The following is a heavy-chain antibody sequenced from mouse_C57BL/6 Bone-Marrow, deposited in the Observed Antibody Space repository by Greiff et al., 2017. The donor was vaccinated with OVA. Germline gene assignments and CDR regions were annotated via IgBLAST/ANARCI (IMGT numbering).Heavy chain of an antibody. Sequence: EVQLQQSGPELVKPGASVKISCKASGYTFTDYYMNWVKQSHGKSLEWIGDINPNNGGTSYNQKFKGKATLTADKSSSTAYMQLSSLTSEDSAVYFCANFLYFDYWGQGTTLTVSS. CDR3: ANFLYFDY. CDR1: GYTFTDYY. CDR2: INPNNGGT. J-gene: IGHJ2*01. V-gene: IGHV1-26*01.